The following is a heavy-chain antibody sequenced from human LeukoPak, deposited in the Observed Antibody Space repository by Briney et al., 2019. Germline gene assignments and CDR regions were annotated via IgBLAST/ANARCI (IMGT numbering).Heavy chain of an antibody. J-gene: IGHJ6*03. CDR2: ISNSDGNT. CDR1: GFTFSNYA. V-gene: IGHV3-23*01. D-gene: IGHD1-26*01. CDR3: ARVGGHYSGSYVYYYYYMDV. Sequence: GGSLRLSCAASGFTFSNYAMSWVRQAPGKGLEWVSTISNSDGNTYYADSVKGRFTISRDNSKNTLYLQMNSLRAEDTAVYYCARVGGHYSGSYVYYYYYMDVWGKGTTVTISS.